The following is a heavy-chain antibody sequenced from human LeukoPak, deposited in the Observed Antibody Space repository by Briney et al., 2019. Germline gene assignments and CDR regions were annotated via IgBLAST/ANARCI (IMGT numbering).Heavy chain of an antibody. D-gene: IGHD3-22*01. CDR3: ARGSRYYYDSSGYYGFLDY. V-gene: IGHV4-31*03. CDR1: GGSISSGGYY. Sequence: SETLSLTCTVSGGSISSGGYYWSWIRQHPGKGLEWIGYIYYSGSTYYNPSLKSRVTISVDTSKNQFSLKLSSVTAADTAVYYCARGSRYYYDSSGYYGFLDYWGQGTLVTVSS. CDR2: IYYSGST. J-gene: IGHJ4*02.